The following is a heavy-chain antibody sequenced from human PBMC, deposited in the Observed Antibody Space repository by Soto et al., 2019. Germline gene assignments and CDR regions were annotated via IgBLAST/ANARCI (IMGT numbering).Heavy chain of an antibody. D-gene: IGHD1-1*01. CDR1: GFTCSSYD. CDR3: ASEQLAVLRGVLDY. V-gene: IGHV3-23*01. J-gene: IGHJ4*02. CDR2: ILVAGST. Sequence: EVQMLESGGGLVQPGGSLRLSCAVSGFTCSSYDMSWVRQAPGKGLEWVSTILVAGSTHYPDSVRGRFAISRDNSKNTLYLQMNSLRADDTAMYYCASEQLAVLRGVLDYWGQGTLVTVSS.